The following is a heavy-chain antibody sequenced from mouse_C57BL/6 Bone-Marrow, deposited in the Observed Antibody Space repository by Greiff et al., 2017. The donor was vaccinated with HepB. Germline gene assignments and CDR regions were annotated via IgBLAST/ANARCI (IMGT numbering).Heavy chain of an antibody. Sequence: DVKLVESGAELVKPGASVKLSCTASGFNIKDYYMHWVKQRTEQGLEWIGRIDPEDGETKYAPKFQGKATITADTSSNTAYLQLSSLTSEDTAVYYCARYYGSSLYWYFDVWGTGTTVTVSS. CDR3: ARYYGSSLYWYFDV. CDR2: IDPEDGET. D-gene: IGHD1-1*01. CDR1: GFNIKDYY. V-gene: IGHV14-2*01. J-gene: IGHJ1*03.